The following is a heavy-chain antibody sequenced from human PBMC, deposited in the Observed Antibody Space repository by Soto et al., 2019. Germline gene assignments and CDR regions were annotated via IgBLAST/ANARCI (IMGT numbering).Heavy chain of an antibody. CDR3: ARDGGDCGYRLIYYYYIGLDV. CDR2: INIGSGNT. CDR1: GYDFSSYA. J-gene: IGHJ6*02. D-gene: IGHD5-12*01. V-gene: IGHV1-3*05. Sequence: QVQLVQSGAEEKQPGASVRLSCKASGYDFSSYAMHWVRQAPGQRLEWMGWINIGSGNTEYSQNFQDRITITRDTSSSTVTMELNSLKSEDTAVYYCARDGGDCGYRLIYYYYIGLDVWGQGTMVTVSS.